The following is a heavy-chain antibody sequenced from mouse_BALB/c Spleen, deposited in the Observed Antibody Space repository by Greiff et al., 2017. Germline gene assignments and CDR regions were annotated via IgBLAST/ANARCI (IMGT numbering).Heavy chain of an antibody. J-gene: IGHJ1*01. CDR1: GFTFSSYG. V-gene: IGHV5-6*01. Sequence: EVKLVESGGDLVKPGGSLKLSCAASGFTFSSYGMSWVRQTPDKRLEWVATISSGGSYTYYPDSVKGRFTISRDNAKNTLYLQMSSLKSEDTAMYYCARQDYYYGSRWYFDVWGAGTTVTVSS. CDR3: ARQDYYYGSRWYFDV. CDR2: ISSGGSYT. D-gene: IGHD1-1*01.